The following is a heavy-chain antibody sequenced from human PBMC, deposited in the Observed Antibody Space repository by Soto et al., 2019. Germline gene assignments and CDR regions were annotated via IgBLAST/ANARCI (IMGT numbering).Heavy chain of an antibody. Sequence: EVHLLESGGALVQPGGSLTLSCAASGFSFSDYAMSWVRQAPGKGLEWVSSISRTGDSAYYADSVKGRFAISRDRAKNRLSLQTNRLRVEDTAVYYCAKGPDGSGYYHNWFDSWGQGTLITVSS. CDR2: ISRTGDSA. J-gene: IGHJ5*01. CDR3: AKGPDGSGYYHNWFDS. V-gene: IGHV3-23*01. CDR1: GFSFSDYA. D-gene: IGHD3-22*01.